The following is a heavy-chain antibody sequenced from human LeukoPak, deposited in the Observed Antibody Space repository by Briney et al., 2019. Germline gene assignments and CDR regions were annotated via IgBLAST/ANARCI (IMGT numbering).Heavy chain of an antibody. V-gene: IGHV1-18*04. D-gene: IGHD1-26*01. CDR2: ISAYNGNT. CDR3: ARAFEWELPYYFDY. J-gene: IGHJ4*02. CDR1: GYTFTGYY. Sequence: ASVKVSCKASGYTFTGYYMHWVRQAPGQGLEWMGWISAYNGNTNYAQKLQGRVTMTTDTSTSTAYMELRSLRSDDTAVYYCARAFEWELPYYFDYWGQGTLVTVSS.